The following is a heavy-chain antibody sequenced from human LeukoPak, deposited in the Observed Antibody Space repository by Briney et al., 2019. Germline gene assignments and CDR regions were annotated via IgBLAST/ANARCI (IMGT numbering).Heavy chain of an antibody. CDR1: GLTFDNYA. Sequence: GGSLRLSCPASGLTFDNYAMHWVRQAPGKGLECVANIKKDGSEKYYINSVKGRFTISRDNAKNSLYLQMNSLRAEDTALYYCVKDAGTAWGQGTLVTVSS. J-gene: IGHJ5*02. D-gene: IGHD2-8*02. V-gene: IGHV3-7*01. CDR3: VKDAGTA. CDR2: IKKDGSEK.